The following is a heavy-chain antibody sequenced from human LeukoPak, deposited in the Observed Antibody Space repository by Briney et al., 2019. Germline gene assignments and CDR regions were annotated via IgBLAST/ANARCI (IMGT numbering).Heavy chain of an antibody. D-gene: IGHD3-3*01. V-gene: IGHV1-46*01. CDR1: GYTFTSYY. CDR3: ARDSDFQNWFDP. CDR2: INPSSGTT. J-gene: IGHJ5*02. Sequence: ASVKVSCKASGYTFTSYYMHRVRQAPGQGLEWMGIINPSSGTTRYAQKFQGRVTMTRVTSTSTVYMDLSSLRSEDTAVYYCARDSDFQNWFDPWGQGTLVTVSS.